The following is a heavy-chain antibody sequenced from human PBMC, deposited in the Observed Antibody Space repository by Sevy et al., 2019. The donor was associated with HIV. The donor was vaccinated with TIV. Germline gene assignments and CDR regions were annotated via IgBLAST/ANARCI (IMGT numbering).Heavy chain of an antibody. CDR1: GFTVSSNY. Sequence: GGSLRLSCAASGFTVSSNYMSWVRQAPGKGLEWVSVIYSGGSTYYADSVKGRFTISRDNSKNTLYLQMNSLRAEDTDVYYCARSWGIAAAGPLDYWGQGTLVTVSS. CDR2: IYSGGST. D-gene: IGHD6-13*01. V-gene: IGHV3-53*01. J-gene: IGHJ4*02. CDR3: ARSWGIAAAGPLDY.